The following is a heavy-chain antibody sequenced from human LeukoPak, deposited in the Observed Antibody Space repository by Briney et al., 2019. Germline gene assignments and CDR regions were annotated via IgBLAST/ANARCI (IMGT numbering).Heavy chain of an antibody. D-gene: IGHD6-13*01. J-gene: IGHJ4*02. CDR2: IIPILGIA. CDR3: AREWIAAAATLDY. Sequence: SVKVSCKASGYTFTSYDINWVRQAPGQGLEWMGRIIPILGIANYAQKFQGRVTITADKSTSTAYMELSSLRSEDTAVYYCAREWIAAAATLDYWGQGTLVTVSS. V-gene: IGHV1-69*04. CDR1: GYTFTSYD.